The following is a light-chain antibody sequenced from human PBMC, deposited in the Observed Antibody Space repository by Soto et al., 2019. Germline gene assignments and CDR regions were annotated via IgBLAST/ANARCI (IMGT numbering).Light chain of an antibody. Sequence: ANQLTQSPSSLSASVGDRVTITCRASQAISSALAWYQQKPGKAPKLLIYDASSLESGVPSRFSGSGSGTEFTLTISSLQPDDFATYYCQQYNSYSRKTFGQGTKVDI. CDR3: QQYNSYSRKT. CDR2: DAS. V-gene: IGKV1-13*02. CDR1: QAISSA. J-gene: IGKJ1*01.